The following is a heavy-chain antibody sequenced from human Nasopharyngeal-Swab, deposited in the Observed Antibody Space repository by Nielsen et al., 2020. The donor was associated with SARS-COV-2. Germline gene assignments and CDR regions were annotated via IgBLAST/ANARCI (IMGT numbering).Heavy chain of an antibody. J-gene: IGHJ6*02. CDR1: GGSISSGSYY. D-gene: IGHD3-22*01. CDR2: IYYSGSP. Sequence: SETLSLTCTVSGGSISSGSYYWTWIRQPPGKGLEWIGYIYYSGSPNYNPSLKSRVTLSLDTSKSQLSLKLSSVTAADTAVYYCARVHYYDSTYYYYGLDVWGQGTTVTVSS. V-gene: IGHV4-61*01. CDR3: ARVHYYDSTYYYYGLDV.